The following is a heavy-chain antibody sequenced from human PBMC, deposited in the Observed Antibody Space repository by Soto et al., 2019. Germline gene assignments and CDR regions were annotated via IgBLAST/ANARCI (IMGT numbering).Heavy chain of an antibody. CDR1: GGSINSGGYF. CDR3: ARDRYYDSSGFD. D-gene: IGHD3-22*01. Sequence: QLQLQESGSGLVKPSQTLSLTCAVSGGSINSGGYFWSWIRQPPGKGLEWIGNFYHSGTPYYNPSLKSRVTISVDRSKNQLSLKLSSVTAADTAVYYCARDRYYDSSGFDWGQGTLVTVSS. CDR2: FYHSGTP. V-gene: IGHV4-30-2*01. J-gene: IGHJ1*01.